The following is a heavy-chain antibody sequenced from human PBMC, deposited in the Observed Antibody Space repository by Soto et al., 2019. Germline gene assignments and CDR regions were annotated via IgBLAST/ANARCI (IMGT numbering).Heavy chain of an antibody. Sequence: GGSLRLSCAASGFTFSSYWMSWVRQAPGKGLEWVANIKQDGSEKYYVDSVKGRFTSSRDNAKNSLYLQMNSMRAEDTAVYYCARDYDFWSGSPFDYWGQGTLVTVSS. D-gene: IGHD3-3*01. CDR1: GFTFSSYW. CDR2: IKQDGSEK. CDR3: ARDYDFWSGSPFDY. J-gene: IGHJ4*02. V-gene: IGHV3-7*01.